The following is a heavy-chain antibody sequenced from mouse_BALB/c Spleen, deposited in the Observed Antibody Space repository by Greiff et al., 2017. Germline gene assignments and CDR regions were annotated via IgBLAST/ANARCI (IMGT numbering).Heavy chain of an antibody. V-gene: IGHV3-2*02. CDR2: ISYSGST. CDR1: GYSITSDYA. J-gene: IGHJ1*01. CDR3: ADYGNYGYFDV. Sequence: EVQGVESGPGLVKPSQSLSLTCTVTGYSITSDYAWNWIRQFPGNKLEWMGYISYSGSTSYNPSLKSRISITRDTSKNQFFLQLNSVTTEDTATYYCADYGNYGYFDVWGAGTTVTVSS. D-gene: IGHD2-1*01.